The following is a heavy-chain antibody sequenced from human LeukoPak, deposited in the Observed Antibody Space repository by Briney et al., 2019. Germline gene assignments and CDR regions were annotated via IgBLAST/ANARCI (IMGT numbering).Heavy chain of an antibody. CDR1: GFTFSSYA. CDR2: ISGSGGST. CDR3: AKEAAIVVVVAAASAHFDY. J-gene: IGHJ4*02. Sequence: GRSLRLSCAASGFTFSSYAMHWVRQAPGKGLEWVSAISGSGGSTYYADSVKGRFTISRDNSKNTLYLQMNSLRAEDTAVYYCAKEAAIVVVVAAASAHFDYWGQGTLVTVSS. D-gene: IGHD2-15*01. V-gene: IGHV3-23*01.